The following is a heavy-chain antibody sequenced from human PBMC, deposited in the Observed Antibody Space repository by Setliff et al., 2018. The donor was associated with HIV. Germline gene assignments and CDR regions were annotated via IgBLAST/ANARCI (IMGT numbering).Heavy chain of an antibody. V-gene: IGHV4-61*09. D-gene: IGHD3-3*01. CDR3: ARTQPDTIFGVVVFDC. J-gene: IGHJ4*02. CDR1: GGSINRGTYY. Sequence: SETLSLTCSVSGGSINRGTYYWTWIRQSAGKGLEWIGHIYITGDTDYNPSLKSRVTISVDTSKNQFSLTLTTMTAADTAVYYCARTQPDTIFGVVVFDCWGQGKMVTVSS. CDR2: IYITGDT.